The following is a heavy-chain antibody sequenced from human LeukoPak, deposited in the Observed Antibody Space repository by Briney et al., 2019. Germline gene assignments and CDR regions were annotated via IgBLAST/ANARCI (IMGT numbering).Heavy chain of an antibody. J-gene: IGHJ6*02. Sequence: GGSLRLSCAASGFMFDDYDMHWVRQAPGEGLEWVSGICWNTGAIGYADSVKGRFTISRDNAKNSLYLQMNNLRTEDTALYYCAKGLASRPLFYYYGLDVWGQGTTVTVSS. V-gene: IGHV3-9*01. CDR3: AKGLASRPLFYYYGLDV. CDR1: GFMFDDYD. D-gene: IGHD3-10*01. CDR2: ICWNTGAI.